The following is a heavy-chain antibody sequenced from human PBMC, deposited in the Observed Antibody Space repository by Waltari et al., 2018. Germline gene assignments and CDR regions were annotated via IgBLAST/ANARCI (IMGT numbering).Heavy chain of an antibody. J-gene: IGHJ1*01. CDR3: ARTAYSSSWYQGYFQH. V-gene: IGHV4-34*01. CDR1: GGSFSGYY. Sequence: QVQLQQWGAGLLKPSETLSLTCAVYGGSFSGYYWSWIRQPPGKGLEWIGEINHSGSTNYNPSLKSRVTISVDTSKNQFSLKLSSVTAADTAVYYCARTAYSSSWYQGYFQHWGQGTLVTVSS. D-gene: IGHD6-13*01. CDR2: INHSGST.